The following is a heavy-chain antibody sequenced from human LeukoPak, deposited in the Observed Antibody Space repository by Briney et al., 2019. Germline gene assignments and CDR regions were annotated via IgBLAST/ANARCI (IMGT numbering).Heavy chain of an antibody. CDR3: AKDLSAILYGGKGFDY. CDR2: ISWNSGSI. Sequence: GGSLRLSCAASGFTFDDYAMHWVRQAPGKGLEWVSGISWNSGSIGYADSVKGRFTISRDNAKNSLYLQMNSLRAEDTALYYCAKDLSAILYGGKGFDYWGQGTLVTVSS. CDR1: GFTFDDYA. D-gene: IGHD4-23*01. V-gene: IGHV3-9*01. J-gene: IGHJ4*02.